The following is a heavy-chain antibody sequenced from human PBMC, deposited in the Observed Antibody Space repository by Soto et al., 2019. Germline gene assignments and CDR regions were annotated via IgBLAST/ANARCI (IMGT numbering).Heavy chain of an antibody. CDR3: GPRGGGGVY. D-gene: IGHD3-10*01. CDR1: GFTVSNNY. J-gene: IGHJ4*02. Sequence: EVQLVESGGGLIQPGGSLRLSCAVSGFTVSNNYMSWVRQAPGKGLEGVSVIYSGGYTAYGDSVKGRFTISRDNSKNTLYLKRNGRSADDAAVYCGGPRGGGGVYWGQGTLVTVSS. CDR2: IYSGGYT. V-gene: IGHV3-53*01.